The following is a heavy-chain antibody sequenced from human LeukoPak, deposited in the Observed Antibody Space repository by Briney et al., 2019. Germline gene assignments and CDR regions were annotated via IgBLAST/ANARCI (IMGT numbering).Heavy chain of an antibody. V-gene: IGHV4-38-2*01. D-gene: IGHD2-2*01. CDR3: ARGGPAAIDY. CDR2: IYHSGST. J-gene: IGHJ4*02. Sequence: PSETLSLTCAVSGYSISSGYYWGWIRQPPGKGLEWIGSIYHSGSTYYNPSLKSRVTISVDTSKNQFSPKLSSVTAADTAVYYCARGGPAAIDYWGQGTLVTVSS. CDR1: GYSISSGYY.